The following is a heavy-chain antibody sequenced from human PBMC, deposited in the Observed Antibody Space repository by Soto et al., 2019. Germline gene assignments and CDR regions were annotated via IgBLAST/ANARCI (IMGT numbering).Heavy chain of an antibody. J-gene: IGHJ5*02. CDR3: ASAHTRGGRRNWFHP. V-gene: IGHV1-46*01. CDR2: INPSGGST. Sequence: ASVKVSCKPSGYTFTSYYMHWVRQAPGQGLEWMGVINPSGGSTSYAQKFQGRVTMTRDTSTSTVYMELSSLRSEDTAVYYCASAHTRGGRRNWFHPWGQGTMVTVST. CDR1: GYTFTSYY. D-gene: IGHD1-1*01.